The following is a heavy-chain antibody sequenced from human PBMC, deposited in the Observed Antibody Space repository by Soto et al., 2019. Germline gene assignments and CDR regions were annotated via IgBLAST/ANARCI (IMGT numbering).Heavy chain of an antibody. CDR2: IYTSGST. V-gene: IGHV4-4*07. CDR1: GGSISSYY. D-gene: IGHD2-2*01. CDR3: ASSRVVVTAARPPYYYYGMDV. Sequence: LSLTCTVSGGSISSYYWSWIRQPAGKGLEWIGRIYTSGSTNYNPSLKSRVTMSVDTSKNQFSLKLSSVTAADTAVYYCASSRVVVTAARPPYYYYGMDVWGQGTTVTVSS. J-gene: IGHJ6*02.